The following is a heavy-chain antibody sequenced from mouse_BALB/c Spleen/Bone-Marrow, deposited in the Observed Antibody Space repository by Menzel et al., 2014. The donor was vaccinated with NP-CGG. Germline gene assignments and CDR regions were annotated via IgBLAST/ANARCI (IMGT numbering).Heavy chain of an antibody. CDR1: GFSLTSYG. CDR2: IWAGGST. CDR3: ARDYYGSLYAMDY. V-gene: IGHV2-9*02. D-gene: IGHD1-1*01. Sequence: VQVVESGPGLVAPSQSLSITCTVSGFSLTSYGVHWVRQPPGKGLEWLGVIWAGGSTNYNSALMSRLSISKDNSKSQVFLKMNSLQTDDTAMYYCARDYYGSLYAMDYWGQGTSVTGSS. J-gene: IGHJ4*01.